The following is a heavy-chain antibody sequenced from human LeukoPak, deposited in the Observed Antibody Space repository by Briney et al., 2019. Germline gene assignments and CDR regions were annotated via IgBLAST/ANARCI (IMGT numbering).Heavy chain of an antibody. J-gene: IGHJ3*02. CDR1: GYTFTDYY. D-gene: IGHD2-2*02. CDR3: ARATVVAGYCTTTRCYKPFDI. V-gene: IGHV1-2*02. Sequence: ASMKVSCKTSGYTFTDYYMHWVRQAPGQGLEWMGWINPNSGGTNYAQKFQGRVTMTRDTSISTAYMELSRLRSDDTAVYFCARATVVAGYCTTTRCYKPFDIWGQGTMVTVSS. CDR2: INPNSGGT.